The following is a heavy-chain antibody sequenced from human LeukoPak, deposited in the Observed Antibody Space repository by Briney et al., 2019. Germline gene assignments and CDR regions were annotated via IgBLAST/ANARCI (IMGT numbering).Heavy chain of an antibody. CDR1: GGTFSSYA. V-gene: IGHV1-69*05. Sequence: SVKVSCKASGGTFSSYAISWVRQAPGQGLEWMGGIIPIFGTANYAQKFQGRVTITTDESTSTAYMELSSLRSEDTAVYYCARGVLSSGYRRYFDYWGQGTLVTVSS. CDR2: IIPIFGTA. J-gene: IGHJ4*02. D-gene: IGHD3-22*01. CDR3: ARGVLSSGYRRYFDY.